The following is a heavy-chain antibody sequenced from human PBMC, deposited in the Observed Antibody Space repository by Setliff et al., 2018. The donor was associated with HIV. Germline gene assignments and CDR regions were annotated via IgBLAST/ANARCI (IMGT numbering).Heavy chain of an antibody. CDR2: IYKSGTT. Sequence: PSETLSLTCSVSGGSVNSYHWSWIRQPPGKGLEWIGYIYKSGTTNYSPSLKSRVTISAGPSKIQFSLKLTSVTAADTAVYYCGRLSETAMASFDSWGQGILVTVSS. J-gene: IGHJ4*02. D-gene: IGHD2-21*02. CDR1: GGSVNSYH. V-gene: IGHV4-59*08. CDR3: GRLSETAMASFDS.